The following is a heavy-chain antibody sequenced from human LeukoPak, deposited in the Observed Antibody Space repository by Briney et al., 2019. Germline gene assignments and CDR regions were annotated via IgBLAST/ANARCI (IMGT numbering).Heavy chain of an antibody. Sequence: GGSLRLSCAASGFTFSSYAMSWVRQAPGKGLEWVSAISGSGGSTYYADSVKGRFTISRDNSKNTLYLQMNSLRAEDTAVYYCAKDKPTPGHYYDSSGAFDYWGQGTLVAVSS. D-gene: IGHD3-22*01. CDR2: ISGSGGST. CDR3: AKDKPTPGHYYDSSGAFDY. V-gene: IGHV3-23*01. J-gene: IGHJ4*02. CDR1: GFTFSSYA.